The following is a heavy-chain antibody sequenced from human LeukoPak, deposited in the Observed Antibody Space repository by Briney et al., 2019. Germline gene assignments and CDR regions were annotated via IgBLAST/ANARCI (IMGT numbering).Heavy chain of an antibody. V-gene: IGHV1-69*13. D-gene: IGHD2-15*01. CDR1: GGTFSSYA. CDR3: ARALIDCSGGSCYFDY. J-gene: IGHJ4*02. CDR2: IIPIFGTA. Sequence: GASVKVSCKASGGTFSSYAISWVRQAPGQGLEWMGGIIPIFGTANYAQKFQGRVTITVDESTSTAYMELSSLRSEDTAVYYCARALIDCSGGSCYFDYWGQGTLVTVSS.